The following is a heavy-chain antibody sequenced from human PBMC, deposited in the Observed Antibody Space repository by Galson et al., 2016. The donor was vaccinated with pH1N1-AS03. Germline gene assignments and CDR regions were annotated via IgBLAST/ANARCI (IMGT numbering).Heavy chain of an antibody. J-gene: IGHJ4*02. V-gene: IGHV4-61*02. D-gene: IGHD1-26*01. CDR3: ARGTREGKSDFDY. CDR2: LLPSGTT. Sequence: TLSLTCTVAGGSVTRGGFFWSWIRQPAGKELEWMGRLLPSGTTNYNPSFKSRATISIDTSKKQFSLDLYSVTAADTAIYYCARGTREGKSDFDYWGQGTLVTVSS. CDR1: GGSVTRGGFF.